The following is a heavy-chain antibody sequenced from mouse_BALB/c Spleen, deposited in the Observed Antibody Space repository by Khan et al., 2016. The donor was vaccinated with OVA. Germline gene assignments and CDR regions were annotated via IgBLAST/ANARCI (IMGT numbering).Heavy chain of an antibody. Sequence: QVQLQQSGAEVLRPGVSIKLSCEASGYSFTSYWMNWVKQRPGQGLEWIGMIHPSDSETRLNQRFKDKATLTVSTSSSTAYMQLNSPTSEDSSVYYCARSSYAMDYWGQGTSVTVSS. V-gene: IGHV1-74*01. CDR3: ARSSYAMDY. CDR1: GYSFTSYW. J-gene: IGHJ4*01. CDR2: IHPSDSET.